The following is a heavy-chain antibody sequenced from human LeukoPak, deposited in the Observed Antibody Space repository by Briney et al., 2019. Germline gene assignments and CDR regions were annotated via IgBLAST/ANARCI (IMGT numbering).Heavy chain of an antibody. CDR3: AKDYRQLWFGELFGTSDY. V-gene: IGHV3-23*01. J-gene: IGHJ4*02. CDR1: GITFSSYA. Sequence: GGSLRLSCAASGITFSSYAMSWVRQAPGKGLEWVSSISGSGGGSTYYADSVKGRFTISRDNSKNTLYLQMNSLRAEDTAVYYCAKDYRQLWFGELFGTSDYWGQGTLVTVSS. CDR2: ISGSGGGST. D-gene: IGHD3-10*01.